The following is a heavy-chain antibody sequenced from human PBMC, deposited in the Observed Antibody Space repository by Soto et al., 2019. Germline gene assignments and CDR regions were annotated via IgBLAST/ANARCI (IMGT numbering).Heavy chain of an antibody. J-gene: IGHJ6*02. D-gene: IGHD7-27*01. CDR1: GFSLSNARVS. CDR3: ARKFSTNWGTPYGMAV. CDR2: IFSNDEK. Sequence: QVALKESGPVLVKPTETLTLTCTVYGFSLSNARVSVSWIRQPPGKALEWLAHIFSNDEKSYNTSLRSSLTFRKDTSKSQGVLTMTNMDPMDTATDYCARKFSTNWGTPYGMAVWGQGTTVTVSS. V-gene: IGHV2-26*01.